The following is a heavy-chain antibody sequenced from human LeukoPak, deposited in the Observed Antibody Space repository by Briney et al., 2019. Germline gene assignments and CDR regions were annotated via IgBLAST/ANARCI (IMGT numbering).Heavy chain of an antibody. D-gene: IGHD3-9*01. Sequence: SETLSLTCTVSGGSISSYYWSWIRQPPGKGLEWIGYIYYSGSTNYNPSLKSRVTISVDTSKNQFSLKLSSVTAADTAVYYCAREGYYDILTGYAGYSYVYWGQGTLVTVSS. CDR2: IYYSGST. CDR3: AREGYYDILTGYAGYSYVY. CDR1: GGSISSYY. J-gene: IGHJ4*02. V-gene: IGHV4-59*01.